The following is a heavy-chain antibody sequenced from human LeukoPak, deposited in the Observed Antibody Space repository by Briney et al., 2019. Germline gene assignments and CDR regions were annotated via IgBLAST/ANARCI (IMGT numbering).Heavy chain of an antibody. CDR3: ARDGMSGRPYAFDI. J-gene: IGHJ3*02. V-gene: IGHV3-21*01. CDR2: ISISHSYI. CDR1: GFTFSSYN. Sequence: GGSLRLSCAASGFTFSSYNMNWVRQAPGKGLEWVSAISISHSYISYADSVKGRFTISRDNAKNSLFLQMNSLRTEDTALYYCARDGMSGRPYAFDIWGHGTMVTVSS. D-gene: IGHD1-26*01.